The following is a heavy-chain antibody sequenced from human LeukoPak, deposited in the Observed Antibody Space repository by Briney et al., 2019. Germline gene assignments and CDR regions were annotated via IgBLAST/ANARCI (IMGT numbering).Heavy chain of an antibody. Sequence: PGGSLRLSCAASGFTFSSYAMSWVRQAPGKGLEWVSAISGSGGSTYYADSVKGRFTISRDNSKNTLYLQMNSLRAEDTAVYYCAKAPPDYYDSSGYYPAYYFDYWGQGTLVTVSS. J-gene: IGHJ4*02. CDR1: GFTFSSYA. CDR3: AKAPPDYYDSSGYYPAYYFDY. V-gene: IGHV3-23*01. D-gene: IGHD3-22*01. CDR2: ISGSGGST.